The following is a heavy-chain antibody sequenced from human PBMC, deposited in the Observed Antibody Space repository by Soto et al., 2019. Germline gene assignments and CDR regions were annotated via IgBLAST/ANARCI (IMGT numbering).Heavy chain of an antibody. Sequence: ATVRVSCKASGYTLTSYAMHWVHQDPGQRLVCMGWINSGNGNTKYLQKLQGRVTINRDTSARIDYMELRRLRSEDRAVYYCAGRGSYDFWSGYGNNYYGMDVWGQGTRVTVSS. CDR2: INSGNGNT. CDR1: GYTLTSYA. D-gene: IGHD3-3*01. J-gene: IGHJ6*02. CDR3: AGRGSYDFWSGYGNNYYGMDV. V-gene: IGHV1-3*01.